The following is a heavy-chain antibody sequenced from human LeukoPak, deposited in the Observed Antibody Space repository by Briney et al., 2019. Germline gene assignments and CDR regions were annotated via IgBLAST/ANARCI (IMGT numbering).Heavy chain of an antibody. J-gene: IGHJ5*02. D-gene: IGHD3-10*01. V-gene: IGHV4-59*01. Sequence: PSETLSLTCTVSGGSISSYYWNWIRQPPGKGLEWIGYIYYTGSTKNNPSLKSRVTISVDTSKNQFSLKLSSVTAADTAVYYCARDRHGSGSAHSFDPWGQGTLVTVSS. CDR3: ARDRHGSGSAHSFDP. CDR2: IYYTGST. CDR1: GGSISSYY.